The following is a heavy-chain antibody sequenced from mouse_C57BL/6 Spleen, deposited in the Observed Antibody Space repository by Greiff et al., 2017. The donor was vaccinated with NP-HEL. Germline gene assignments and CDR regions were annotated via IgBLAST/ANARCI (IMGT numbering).Heavy chain of an antibody. CDR2: ISYDGSN. CDR3: ARGIYYYGSRGYFDV. J-gene: IGHJ1*03. D-gene: IGHD1-1*01. V-gene: IGHV3-6*01. CDR1: GYSITSGYY. Sequence: EVKLMESGPGLVKPSQSLSLTCSVTGYSITSGYYWNWIRQFPGNKLEWMGYISYDGSNNYNPSLKNRISITRDTSKNQFFLKLNSVTTEDTATYYCARGIYYYGSRGYFDVWGTGTTVTVSS.